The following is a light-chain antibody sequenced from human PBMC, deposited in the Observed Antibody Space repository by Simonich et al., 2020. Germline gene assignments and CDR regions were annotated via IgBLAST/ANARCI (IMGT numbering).Light chain of an antibody. CDR1: QSVSSN. CDR3: QQYNSYLYT. J-gene: IGKJ2*01. Sequence: EIVMTQSPATLSVSPGERATLSCRAIQSVSSNLAWYQQKPGQAPRLLIYGASTRATGIPARFSGSESGTEFTLTISSLQPDDFATYYCQQYNSYLYTFGQGTKLEIK. CDR2: GAS. V-gene: IGKV3-15*01.